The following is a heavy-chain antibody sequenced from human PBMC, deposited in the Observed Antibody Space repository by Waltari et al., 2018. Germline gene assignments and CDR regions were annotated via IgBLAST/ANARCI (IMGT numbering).Heavy chain of an antibody. CDR3: ARGSFGAFDI. CDR2: INPKSGGT. D-gene: IGHD3-16*01. CDR1: GYTFTGYY. V-gene: IGHV1-2*02. Sequence: QVQLVQSGAEVTKPGASVKVSCKASGYTFTGYYMHWVREAPGQGLEWMGWINPKSGGTNSAQKFQGRGTMTRDTTSSTAYVERGRLRSDDTAVYYCARGSFGAFDIWGQGTMVTVSS. J-gene: IGHJ3*02.